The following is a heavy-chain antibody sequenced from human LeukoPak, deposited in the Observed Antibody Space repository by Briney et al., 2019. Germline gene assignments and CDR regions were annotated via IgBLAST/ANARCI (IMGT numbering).Heavy chain of an antibody. Sequence: SETLSLTCTVSGGSISSGDYYWSWIRQPPGKGLEWIGYIYYSGSTYYNPSLKSRVTISVDTSKNQFSLKLSSVTAADTAVYYCAREDGDYWFDPWGQGTLVTDSS. V-gene: IGHV4-30-4*08. CDR3: AREDGDYWFDP. D-gene: IGHD4-17*01. CDR1: GGSISSGDYY. CDR2: IYYSGST. J-gene: IGHJ5*02.